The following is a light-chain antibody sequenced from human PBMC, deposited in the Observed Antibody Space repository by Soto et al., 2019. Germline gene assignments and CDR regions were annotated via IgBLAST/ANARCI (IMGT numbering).Light chain of an antibody. CDR3: QQYGRSPFT. CDR2: GAS. Sequence: EIVLTQSPGTLSLSPGERATLSCRASQSVSSNNLAWYQQRPGQAPRVVIYGASTRATGIPERFSGSGSGTDFTLTISTLEPEDFAVYYCQQYGRSPFTVGPGTKVDIK. CDR1: QSVSSNN. J-gene: IGKJ3*01. V-gene: IGKV3-20*01.